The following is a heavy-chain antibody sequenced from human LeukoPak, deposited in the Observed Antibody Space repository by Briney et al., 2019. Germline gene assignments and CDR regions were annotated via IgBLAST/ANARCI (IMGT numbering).Heavy chain of an antibody. J-gene: IGHJ5*02. CDR2: MNPNSGNT. CDR1: GYTFTSYD. Sequence: ASVKVSCKASGYTFTSYDINWVRQATGQGLEWMGWMNPNSGNTGYAQKFQGRVTITRNTSISTAYVELSSLRSEDTAVYYCVVEAFGWFDPWGQGTLVTVSS. CDR3: VVEAFGWFDP. D-gene: IGHD3-3*01. V-gene: IGHV1-8*03.